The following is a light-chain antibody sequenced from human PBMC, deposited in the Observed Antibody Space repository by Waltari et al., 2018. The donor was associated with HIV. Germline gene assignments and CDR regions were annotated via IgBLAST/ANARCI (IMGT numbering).Light chain of an antibody. J-gene: IGKJ1*01. Sequence: ETVMPQSPATLSVSPGERATLSRRASQTVSSNLAWYQQKPGQPPRLLIYGSSTRATGSPARFSGSGSGTEFTLTISSLQSEDFAVYYCQQYNNWPPWTFGQGTKVEIK. CDR1: QTVSSN. V-gene: IGKV3-15*01. CDR3: QQYNNWPPWT. CDR2: GSS.